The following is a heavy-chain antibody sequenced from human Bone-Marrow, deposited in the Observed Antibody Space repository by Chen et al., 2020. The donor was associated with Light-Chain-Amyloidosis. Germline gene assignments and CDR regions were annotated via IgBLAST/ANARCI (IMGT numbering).Heavy chain of an antibody. V-gene: IGHV5-51*03. CDR2: IYPDDSDA. CDR3: ARRRDGYNFDY. D-gene: IGHD5-12*01. Sequence: EQSGQEGKKPGEPLRISCKGSGYPFPNYWIGWVRQMPGKGLEWMGVIYPDDSDARYSPSFEGQVTISADKSITTAYLQWRSLKASDTAMYYCARRRDGYNFDYWGQGTLVTVSS. J-gene: IGHJ4*02. CDR1: GYPFPNYW.